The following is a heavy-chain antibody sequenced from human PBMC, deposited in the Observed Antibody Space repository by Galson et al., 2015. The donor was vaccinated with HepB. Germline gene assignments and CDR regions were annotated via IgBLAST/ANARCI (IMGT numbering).Heavy chain of an antibody. CDR3: ARLLSGFCNSINCYNRNRFDP. Sequence: SVKVSCKASGGTFSSYGISWVRQAPGQGLEWMGGIMPILGTANYAQKFQGRVTITADESTSTAYMELSSLRSEDTAVYTCARLLSGFCNSINCYNRNRFDPWGPETLVTVSS. D-gene: IGHD2-2*02. J-gene: IGHJ5*02. CDR2: IMPILGTA. CDR1: GGTFSSYG. V-gene: IGHV1-69*13.